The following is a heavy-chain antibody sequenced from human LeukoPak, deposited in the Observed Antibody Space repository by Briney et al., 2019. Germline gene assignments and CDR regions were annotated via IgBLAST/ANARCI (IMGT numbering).Heavy chain of an antibody. CDR2: VNRDGSET. CDR1: GFALSSHW. Sequence: GGSLRLSCAASGFALSSHWMTWVRQVPGRGPEWVANVNRDGSETYYLDSVKGRFTISRDNAKNTLYLQMNSLRAEDTAVYYCARDRFTMIVAPPDYWGQGTLVTVSS. CDR3: ARDRFTMIVAPPDY. V-gene: IGHV3-7*01. J-gene: IGHJ4*02. D-gene: IGHD3-22*01.